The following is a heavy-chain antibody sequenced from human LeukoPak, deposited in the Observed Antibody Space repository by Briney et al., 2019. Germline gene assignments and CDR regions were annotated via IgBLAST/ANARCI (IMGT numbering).Heavy chain of an antibody. Sequence: SETLSLTCAVYGGSFSGYYWSWFRQPPGKGLEWIGEINHSGSTNYNPSLKSRVTISVDTSKNQFSLKLSSVTAADTAVYYCARGRMVRGPYYDYWGQGTLVTVSS. CDR1: GGSFSGYY. CDR3: ARGRMVRGPYYDY. V-gene: IGHV4-34*01. D-gene: IGHD3-10*01. CDR2: INHSGST. J-gene: IGHJ4*02.